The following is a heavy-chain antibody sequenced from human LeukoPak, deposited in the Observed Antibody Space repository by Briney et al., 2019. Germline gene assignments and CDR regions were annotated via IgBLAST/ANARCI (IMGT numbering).Heavy chain of an antibody. D-gene: IGHD1-26*01. CDR1: GFTFSAFD. J-gene: IGHJ4*02. CDR3: ARGMGATTQALFDS. Sequence: GGSLRLSCAASGFTFSAFDMHWVRQVTGKRLEWVSGIDTAGATYYPGSVKGRFTISRENAKNSLYLHMNGLRAGDTAVYYCARGMGATTQALFDSWGQGALDAVSS. CDR2: IDTAGAT. V-gene: IGHV3-13*01.